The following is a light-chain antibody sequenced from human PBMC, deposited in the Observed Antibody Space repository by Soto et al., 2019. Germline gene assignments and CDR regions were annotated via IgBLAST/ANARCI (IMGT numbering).Light chain of an antibody. J-gene: IGKJ5*01. V-gene: IGKV1-39*01. Sequence: DIQMTQSPSSLSASVGDRVTIICRASQSISSYLNWYQQKPGKAPKLLIYAASSLQSGVPSRFSGSGSGTDFTLTISSLQPEDFATYYCQHTYITPNTFGQGTRLEIK. CDR2: AAS. CDR3: QHTYITPNT. CDR1: QSISSY.